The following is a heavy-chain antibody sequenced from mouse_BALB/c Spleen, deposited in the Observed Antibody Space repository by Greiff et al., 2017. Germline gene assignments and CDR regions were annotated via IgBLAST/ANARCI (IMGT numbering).Heavy chain of an antibody. V-gene: IGHV5-17*02. CDR1: GFTFSSFG. D-gene: IGHD1-1*01. CDR2: ISSGSSTI. Sequence: VQLKESGGGLVQPGGSRKLYCAASGFTFSSFGMHWVRQSPEKGLEWVAYISSGSSTIYYADTVKGRCTISRDNPKNTLFLQMTSLRSEDTAMYYCARDYYGSSPFAYWGQGTLVTVSA. J-gene: IGHJ3*01. CDR3: ARDYYGSSPFAY.